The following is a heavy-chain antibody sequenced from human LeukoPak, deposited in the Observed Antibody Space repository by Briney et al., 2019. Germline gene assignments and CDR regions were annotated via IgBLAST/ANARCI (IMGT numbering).Heavy chain of an antibody. CDR2: ISYDGTNK. V-gene: IGHV3-30*01. Sequence: PGGSLRLSCAASGFTFSSYAMHWVRQAPGKGLEWAALISYDGTNKFYEDSVKGRFTISRDNSRNTLYLQVNSLRAEDTAVYYCARDLTGWGESSGYSDYWGQGTLVTVSS. J-gene: IGHJ4*02. CDR1: GFTFSSYA. CDR3: ARDLTGWGESSGYSDY. D-gene: IGHD3-22*01.